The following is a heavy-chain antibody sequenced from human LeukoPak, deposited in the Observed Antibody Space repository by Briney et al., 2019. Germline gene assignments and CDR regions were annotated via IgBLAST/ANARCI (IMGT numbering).Heavy chain of an antibody. CDR2: VSGSGGST. D-gene: IGHD6-6*01. J-gene: IGHJ4*02. Sequence: PGGSLRPSCAASGFTFSSYAMSWVRQAPGKWLEWVSAVSGSGGSTYYADSVTGRFTISRDNSKNTLYLQMNSLRAEHTAVYYCAKLGSSSVFDYWGQGTLVTVSS. CDR1: GFTFSSYA. V-gene: IGHV3-23*01. CDR3: AKLGSSSVFDY.